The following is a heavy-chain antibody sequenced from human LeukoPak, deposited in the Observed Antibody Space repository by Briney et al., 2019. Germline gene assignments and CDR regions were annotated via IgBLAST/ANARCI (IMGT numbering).Heavy chain of an antibody. CDR1: GFTFSSYA. V-gene: IGHV3-23*01. CDR2: ISGSGDST. Sequence: PGGSLRLSRAASGFTFSSYAMSWVRQAPGKGLEWVSAISGSGDSTYYADSVKGRFTISRDNSKNTLYLQMNSLRAEDTAVYYCAKSGSGWYRFDCWGQGTLVTVSS. CDR3: AKSGSGWYRFDC. J-gene: IGHJ4*02. D-gene: IGHD6-19*01.